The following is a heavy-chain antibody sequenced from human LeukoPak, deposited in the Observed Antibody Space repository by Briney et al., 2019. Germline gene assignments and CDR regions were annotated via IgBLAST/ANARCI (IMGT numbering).Heavy chain of an antibody. D-gene: IGHD3-10*01. CDR1: GYTFTSYG. CDR2: ISAYNGNT. V-gene: IGHV1-18*01. Sequence: GASVKVSCKASGYTFTSYGIGWVRQAPGQGLEWMGWISAYNGNTNYAQKLQGRVTMTTDTSTSTAYMELRSLRSDDTAVYYCARVSGDSYYYYMDVWGKGTTVTVSS. J-gene: IGHJ6*03. CDR3: ARVSGDSYYYYMDV.